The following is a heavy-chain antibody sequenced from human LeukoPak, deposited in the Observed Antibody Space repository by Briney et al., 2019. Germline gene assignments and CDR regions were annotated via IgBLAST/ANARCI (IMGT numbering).Heavy chain of an antibody. CDR2: INPSGGST. Sequence: ASVKVSCKASGYTFTSYYMHWVRQAPGQGLEWMGIINPSGGSTSYAQRFQGRVTITRDTSTSTVYMELSSLRSEDTAVYYCARDRGYYDSSGPGVSDYWGQGTLVTVSS. CDR1: GYTFTSYY. CDR3: ARDRGYYDSSGPGVSDY. D-gene: IGHD3-22*01. V-gene: IGHV1-46*01. J-gene: IGHJ4*02.